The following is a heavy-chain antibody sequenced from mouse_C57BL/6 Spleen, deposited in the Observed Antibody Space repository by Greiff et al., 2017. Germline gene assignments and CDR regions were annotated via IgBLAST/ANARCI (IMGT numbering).Heavy chain of an antibody. D-gene: IGHD4-1*01. CDR3: ARIGTDY. CDR1: GYSFTSYY. Sequence: VQLQQSGPELVKPGASVKISCKASGYSFTSYYIHWVKQRPGQGLEWIGWIYPGSGNPKYNEKFKGKATLTADTSSSSAYMQHSSLTSEDSAVYYCARIGTDYWGQGTTLTVSS. V-gene: IGHV1-66*01. J-gene: IGHJ2*01. CDR2: IYPGSGNP.